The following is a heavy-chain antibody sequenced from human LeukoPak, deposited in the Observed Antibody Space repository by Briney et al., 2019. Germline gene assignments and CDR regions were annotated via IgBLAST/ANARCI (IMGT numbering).Heavy chain of an antibody. CDR2: VHLSGAS. J-gene: IGHJ4*02. CDR3: ARESGAFSPFGF. Sequence: PSETLSLTCAGSGGSILTTNWWRWVRQPPGKGLEWIGEVHLSGASNYNPSPKSRVSMSIDKSRNQLSLELTSVTAADTAIYYCARESGAFSPFGFWGQGTLVTVSS. CDR1: GGSILTTNW. D-gene: IGHD1-26*01. V-gene: IGHV4-4*02.